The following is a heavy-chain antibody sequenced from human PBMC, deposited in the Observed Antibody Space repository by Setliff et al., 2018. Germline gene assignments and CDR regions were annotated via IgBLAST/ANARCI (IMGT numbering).Heavy chain of an antibody. V-gene: IGHV4-39*07. CDR1: GGSISSHY. J-gene: IGHJ4*02. CDR3: ARGGERYYSAS. CDR2: MYYGGGGST. D-gene: IGHD1-20*01. Sequence: SETLSLTCTVSGGSISSHYWGWIRQPPGKGLEWIGSMYYGGGGSTYYNASLKSRVTISVDTSKNQFSLKLNSVTAADTAVYYCARGGERYYSASWGQGTLVTVSS.